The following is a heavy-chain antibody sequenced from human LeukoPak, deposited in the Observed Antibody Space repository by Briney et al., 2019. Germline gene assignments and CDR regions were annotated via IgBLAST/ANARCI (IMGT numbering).Heavy chain of an antibody. D-gene: IGHD3-9*01. CDR2: ISWNSGSI. J-gene: IGHJ4*02. CDR1: GFTFDDYA. Sequence: GGSLRPSCAASGFTFDDYAMHWVRQAPGKGLEWVSGISWNSGSIGYADSVKGRFTISRDNAKNSLYLQMNSLRAEDTALYYCAKEFLRYFDRWGQGTLVTVSS. V-gene: IGHV3-9*01. CDR3: AKEFLRYFDR.